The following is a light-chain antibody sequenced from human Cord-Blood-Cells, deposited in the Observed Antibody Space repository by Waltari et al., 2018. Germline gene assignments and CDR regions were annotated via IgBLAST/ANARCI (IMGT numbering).Light chain of an antibody. CDR1: NIGSKN. CDR2: RDS. V-gene: IGLV3-9*01. J-gene: IGLJ2*01. Sequence: SYELTPPLSVSVALGQTARITCGGTNIGSKNVHWYQQKPGQAPVLVIYRDSNRPSGIPERFSGSNSGNTATLTISRAQAGDEADYYCQVWDSSTVVFGGGTKLTVL. CDR3: QVWDSSTVV.